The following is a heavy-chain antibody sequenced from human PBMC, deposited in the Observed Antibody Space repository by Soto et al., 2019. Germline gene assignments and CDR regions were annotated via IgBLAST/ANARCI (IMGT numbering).Heavy chain of an antibody. CDR1: GFTFSSYG. CDR2: IWYDGSNK. D-gene: IGHD2-2*01. CDR3: ARGSSRPNYYYYGMDV. J-gene: IGHJ6*02. Sequence: QVQLVESGGGVVQPGRSLRLSCAASGFTFSSYGMHWVRQAPGKGLEWVAVIWYDGSNKYYADSVKGRFTISRDNSKNTLYLQMNSLRAEDTAVYYCARGSSRPNYYYYGMDVWGQGTTVTVSS. V-gene: IGHV3-33*01.